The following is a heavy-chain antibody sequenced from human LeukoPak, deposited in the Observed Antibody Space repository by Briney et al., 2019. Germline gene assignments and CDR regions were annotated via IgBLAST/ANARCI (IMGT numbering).Heavy chain of an antibody. CDR1: GYSISSGYY. CDR3: ARERRINCYDSSGYYYYY. CDR2: IYYSGST. Sequence: SETLPLTCTVSGYSISSGYYWGWIRQPPGKGLEWIGSIYYSGSTYYNPSLKSRVTISVDTSKNQFSLKLSSVTAADTAVYYCARERRINCYDSSGYYYYYWGQGTLVTVSS. J-gene: IGHJ4*02. D-gene: IGHD3-22*01. V-gene: IGHV4-38-2*02.